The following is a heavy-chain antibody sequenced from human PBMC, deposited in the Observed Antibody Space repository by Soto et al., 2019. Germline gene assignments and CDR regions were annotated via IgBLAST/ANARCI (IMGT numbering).Heavy chain of an antibody. Sequence: ETLSLTCSVSGADINTYSWTWIRQPSGKGLEWIGRIYTSASINYNPSLKGRVTLSVDTSTNQVSLRLASVTAADTAIYYCARDREAGYNFYYGMDVWGQGTTVTVSS. J-gene: IGHJ6*02. V-gene: IGHV4-4*07. CDR2: IYTSASI. CDR3: ARDREAGYNFYYGMDV. D-gene: IGHD6-19*01. CDR1: GADINTYS.